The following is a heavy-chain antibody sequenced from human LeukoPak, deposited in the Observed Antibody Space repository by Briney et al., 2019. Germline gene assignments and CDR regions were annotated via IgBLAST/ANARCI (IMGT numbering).Heavy chain of an antibody. CDR2: VFYGGNY. D-gene: IGHD2-15*01. CDR1: GGSISSGDYS. J-gene: IGHJ3*02. V-gene: IGHV4-30-2*01. CDR3: ARGRYCSADICTGRDSFDI. Sequence: SETLTLTCAVSGGSISSGDYSWRWLRQPSGKGLEWIGSVFYGGNYYYNLSLQGSVSIAIAKSKNYLSLRLTSVTAADTAVYYCARGRYCSADICTGRDSFDICGQGTMDSDSP.